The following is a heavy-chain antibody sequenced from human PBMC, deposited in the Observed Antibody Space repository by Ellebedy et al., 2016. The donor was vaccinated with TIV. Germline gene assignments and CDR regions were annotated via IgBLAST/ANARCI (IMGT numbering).Heavy chain of an antibody. CDR2: IHYTGYT. CDR3: AKTVRLAYYMEV. D-gene: IGHD6-19*01. J-gene: IGHJ6*03. Sequence: SETLSLTCSVSGTSFNDYYWSWIRQSPGKGLEWIGYIHYTGYTKYTPSLMSRVTISVDTSKNQFSLRLTSVTAADTAVYYCAKTVRLAYYMEVWGKGTTVTVTS. V-gene: IGHV4-59*08. CDR1: GTSFNDYY.